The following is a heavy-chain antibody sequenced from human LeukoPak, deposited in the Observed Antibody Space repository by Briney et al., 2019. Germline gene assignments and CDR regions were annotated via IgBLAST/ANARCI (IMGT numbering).Heavy chain of an antibody. CDR1: GDSISSSNYF. V-gene: IGHV4-39*01. CDR2: INYSGTT. D-gene: IGHD5-24*01. J-gene: IGHJ6*03. CDR3: ARGRGEMATITGYYYYYMDV. Sequence: SETLSHTCTVSGDSISSSNYFWVWVRQPPGKGLEWITSINYSGTTYYNPSLKSRVTISVDTSKNQFSLKLSSVTAADTAVYYCARGRGEMATITGYYYYYMDVWGKGTTVTVSS.